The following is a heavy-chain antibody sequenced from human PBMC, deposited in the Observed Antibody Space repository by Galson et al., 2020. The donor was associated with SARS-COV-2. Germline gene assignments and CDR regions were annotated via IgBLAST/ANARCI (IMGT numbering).Heavy chain of an antibody. V-gene: IGHV2-70*11. Sequence: SGPTLVKPTQTLTLTCTFSGFSLSTSGMCVSWIRQPPGKALEWLARIDWDDDKYYSTSLKTRLTISKDTSKNQVVLTMTNMDPVDTATYYCARSYYDILGRGSIDFDYWGQGTLVTVSS. D-gene: IGHD3-9*01. CDR1: GFSLSTSGMC. CDR2: IDWDDDK. CDR3: ARSYYDILGRGSIDFDY. J-gene: IGHJ4*02.